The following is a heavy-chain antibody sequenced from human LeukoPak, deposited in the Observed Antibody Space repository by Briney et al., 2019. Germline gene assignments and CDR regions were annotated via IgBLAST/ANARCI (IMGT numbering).Heavy chain of an antibody. D-gene: IGHD3-22*01. CDR3: AGQTTYYYDSSGYNTPDY. Sequence: GGSLRLSCAASGFTFSSYAMSWVRQAPGKGLEWVSAISGSGGSTYYADSVKGRFTISRDNSKNTLYLQMNSLRAEDTAVYYCAGQTTYYYDSSGYNTPDYWGQGTLVTVSS. J-gene: IGHJ4*02. CDR2: ISGSGGST. CDR1: GFTFSSYA. V-gene: IGHV3-23*01.